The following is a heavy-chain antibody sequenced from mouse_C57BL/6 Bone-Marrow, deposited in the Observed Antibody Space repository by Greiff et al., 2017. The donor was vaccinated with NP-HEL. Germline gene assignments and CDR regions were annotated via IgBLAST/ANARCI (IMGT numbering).Heavy chain of an antibody. Sequence: EVQLQESGPGLVKPSQSLSLTCSVTGYSITSGYYWNWIRQFPGNKLEWMGYISYDGSNNYNPSLKNRISITRDTSKNQFFLKLNSVTTEDTATYYCARDYGSSYGYYAMDYWGQGTSVTVSS. CDR1: GYSITSGYY. V-gene: IGHV3-6*01. D-gene: IGHD1-1*01. CDR2: ISYDGSN. J-gene: IGHJ4*01. CDR3: ARDYGSSYGYYAMDY.